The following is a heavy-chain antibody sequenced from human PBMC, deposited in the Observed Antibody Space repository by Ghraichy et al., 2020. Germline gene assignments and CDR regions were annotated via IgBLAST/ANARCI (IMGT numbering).Heavy chain of an antibody. CDR2: ISSNGGST. CDR3: VKDSAYDFWSGYHNWFDP. V-gene: IGHV3-64D*06. CDR1: GFTFSSYA. D-gene: IGHD3-3*01. Sequence: GGSLRLSCSASGFTFSSYAMHWVRQAPGKGLEYVSAISSNGGSTYYADSVKGRFTISRDNSKNTLYLQMSSLRAEDTAVYYCVKDSAYDFWSGYHNWFDPWGQGTLVTVSS. J-gene: IGHJ5*02.